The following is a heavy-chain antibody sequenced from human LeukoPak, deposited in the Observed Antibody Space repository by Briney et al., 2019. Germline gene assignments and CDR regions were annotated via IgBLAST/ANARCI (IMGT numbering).Heavy chain of an antibody. CDR3: ARGGGGYDHYYGMDV. D-gene: IGHD5-12*01. J-gene: IGHJ6*04. CDR1: GYTFTSYY. V-gene: IGHV1-46*01. CDR2: INPSGGST. Sequence: ASVNVSCKPSGYTFTSYYMHWVRQAPGQGLEWMGIINPSGGSTSSAQKFQGRVTMTRDTSTSTVYMELSSLRSEDTAVYYCARGGGGYDHYYGMDVWGKGTTVTVSS.